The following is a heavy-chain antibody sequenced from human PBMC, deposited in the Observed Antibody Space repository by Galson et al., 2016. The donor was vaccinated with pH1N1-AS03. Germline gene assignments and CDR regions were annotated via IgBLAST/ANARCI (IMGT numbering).Heavy chain of an antibody. CDR1: GFSFPNYA. Sequence: SLRLSCAASGFSFPNYAMNWVRQAPGKGLEWVSFISDSGSHIKSADSVKGRFTISRDNAQNSVFLQLNILRVEDTALYYRARGGFPWPLDYWGQGTLVTVSS. D-gene: IGHD3-3*01. V-gene: IGHV3-21*01. CDR2: ISDSGSHI. J-gene: IGHJ4*02. CDR3: ARGGFPWPLDY.